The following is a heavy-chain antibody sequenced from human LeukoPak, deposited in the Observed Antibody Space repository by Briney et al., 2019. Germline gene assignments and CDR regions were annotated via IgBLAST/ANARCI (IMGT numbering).Heavy chain of an antibody. V-gene: IGHV3-21*01. CDR3: ARVHIVGATDDAFDI. D-gene: IGHD1-26*01. CDR2: ISSSSSYI. Sequence: PGGSLRLSCAASGFTFSSYSMNWVRQAPGKGLEWVSSISSSSSYIYYADSVKGRFTISRDNAKNSLYLQMNSLRAEDTAVYYCARVHIVGATDDAFDIWGQGTMVTVSS. CDR1: GFTFSSYS. J-gene: IGHJ3*02.